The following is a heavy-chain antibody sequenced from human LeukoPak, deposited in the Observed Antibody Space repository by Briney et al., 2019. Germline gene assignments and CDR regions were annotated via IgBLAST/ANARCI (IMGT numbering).Heavy chain of an antibody. CDR1: GFTFSNHW. D-gene: IGHD3-22*01. V-gene: IGHV3-7*01. J-gene: IGHJ4*02. CDR3: VRLWDNSGFFGY. CDR2: IQKDGSEK. Sequence: GGSLTLSCVASGFTFSNHWMSWVRQAPGKGLEWVANIQKDGSEKHYVASVEGLFTISRDNAENSLFLQLNSLRADDTAVYYCVRLWDNSGFFGYWGQGALVTVSS.